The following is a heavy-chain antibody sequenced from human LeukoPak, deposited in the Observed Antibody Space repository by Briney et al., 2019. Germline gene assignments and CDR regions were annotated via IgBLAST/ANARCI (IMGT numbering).Heavy chain of an antibody. J-gene: IGHJ4*02. Sequence: ASVKVSCNASGYTVTSYGISWVRQAPGQGLGLMGWSSAYNGNTNYAQKLQGRVTMTTDTSTSTAYMELRSLRSDDTAVYYCARATSDNGDFDYWGQGTLGTVSS. CDR1: GYTVTSYG. D-gene: IGHD2-8*01. V-gene: IGHV1-18*01. CDR3: ARATSDNGDFDY. CDR2: SSAYNGNT.